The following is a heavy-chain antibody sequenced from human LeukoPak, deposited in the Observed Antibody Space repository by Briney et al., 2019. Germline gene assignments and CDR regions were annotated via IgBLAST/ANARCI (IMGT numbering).Heavy chain of an antibody. CDR3: ARDVGYCGGDCSTKAYYFDY. Sequence: SQTLSLTCTVSGGSISSGDYYWSWIRQPPGKGLEWIGYIYYGGSTYYNPSLKSRVTISVDTSKNQFSLKLSSVTAADTAVYYCARDVGYCGGDCSTKAYYFDYWGQGTLVTVSS. CDR2: IYYGGST. D-gene: IGHD2-21*02. CDR1: GGSISSGDYY. V-gene: IGHV4-30-4*01. J-gene: IGHJ4*02.